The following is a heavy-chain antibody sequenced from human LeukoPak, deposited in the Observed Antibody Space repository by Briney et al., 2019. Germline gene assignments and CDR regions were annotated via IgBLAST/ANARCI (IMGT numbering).Heavy chain of an antibody. Sequence: ASVKVSCKASGGTFSSYAISWVRQAPGQGLEWMGGIIPIFGTANYAQKFQGRVTITADESTSTAYMELSSLRSEDTAVYYCARDKEQLPTFYYFDYWGQGTLVTVSS. D-gene: IGHD6-13*01. CDR2: IIPIFGTA. J-gene: IGHJ4*02. V-gene: IGHV1-69*13. CDR1: GGTFSSYA. CDR3: ARDKEQLPTFYYFDY.